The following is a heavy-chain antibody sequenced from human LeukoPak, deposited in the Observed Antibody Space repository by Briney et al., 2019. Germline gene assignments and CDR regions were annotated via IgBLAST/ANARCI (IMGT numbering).Heavy chain of an antibody. J-gene: IGHJ4*02. D-gene: IGHD2-15*01. CDR1: GGSLSSYD. Sequence: SETLSLTCTVSGGSLSSYDWSWIRQPPGKGLEWIGYIYYSGSTNYNPSLKSRVTISVETSKNQFSLKLSSVTAADTAVYYCAGSAPYCSGGSCNHYWGQGTLVTVSS. CDR2: IYYSGST. V-gene: IGHV4-59*01. CDR3: AGSAPYCSGGSCNHY.